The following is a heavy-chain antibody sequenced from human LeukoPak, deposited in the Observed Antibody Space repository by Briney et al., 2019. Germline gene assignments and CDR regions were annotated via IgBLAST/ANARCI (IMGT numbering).Heavy chain of an antibody. D-gene: IGHD2-2*01. Sequence: ASVTVSCKASGYTFTGYYMHWVRQAPGQGLEWMGLINPNSGGTNYAQKFQGRVTMTRDTSISTAYMELSRLRSDDTAVYYCARAPYCSSTSCYVLDDAFDIWGQGTMVTVSS. CDR3: ARAPYCSSTSCYVLDDAFDI. J-gene: IGHJ3*02. V-gene: IGHV1-2*02. CDR1: GYTFTGYY. CDR2: INPNSGGT.